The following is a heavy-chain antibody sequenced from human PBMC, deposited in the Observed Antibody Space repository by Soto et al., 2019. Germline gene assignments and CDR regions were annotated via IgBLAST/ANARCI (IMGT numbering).Heavy chain of an antibody. CDR3: AKVVQWLALDY. Sequence: EVQLWESGGGLVQPGGSLRLSCAASGFTFSSYAMSWVRQAPGKGLEWVSVVRGSGSSTYYADSVKGRFTISRDNSKNALYQQMTSLRADDTAVYCCAKVVQWLALDYWGQGTLVNVSS. CDR2: VRGSGSST. J-gene: IGHJ4*02. CDR1: GFTFSSYA. D-gene: IGHD6-19*01. V-gene: IGHV3-23*01.